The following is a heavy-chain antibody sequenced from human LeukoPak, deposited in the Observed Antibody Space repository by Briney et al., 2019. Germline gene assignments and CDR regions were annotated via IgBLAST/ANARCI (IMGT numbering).Heavy chain of an antibody. CDR1: GFTFSSYG. D-gene: IGHD6-13*01. CDR2: ISYDGSNK. V-gene: IGHV3-30*03. Sequence: GGSLRLSCAASGFTFSSYGMHWVRQAPGKGLEWVAVISYDGSNKYYADSVKGRFTISRDNSKNTLYLQMNSLRTEDTAVYYCARTVAAAGPMDYWGQGTLVTVSS. CDR3: ARTVAAAGPMDY. J-gene: IGHJ4*02.